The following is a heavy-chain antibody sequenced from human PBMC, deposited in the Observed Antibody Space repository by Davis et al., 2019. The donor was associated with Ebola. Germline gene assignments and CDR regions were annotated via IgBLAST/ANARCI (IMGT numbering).Heavy chain of an antibody. CDR3: ARGGVQLERYYYYYGMDV. CDR2: IKQDGSEK. Sequence: GGSLRLSCAASGFTFSSYWMSWVRQAPGKGLEWVANIKQDGSEKYYVDSVKGRFTISRDNAKNTLYLQMNSLRAEDTAVYYCARGGVQLERYYYYYGMDVWGQGTTVTVSS. J-gene: IGHJ6*02. V-gene: IGHV3-7*01. CDR1: GFTFSSYW. D-gene: IGHD1-1*01.